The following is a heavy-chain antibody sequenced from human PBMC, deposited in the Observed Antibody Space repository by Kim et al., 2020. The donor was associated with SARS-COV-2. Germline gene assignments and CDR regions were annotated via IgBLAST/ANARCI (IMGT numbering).Heavy chain of an antibody. CDR2: IYYSGST. Sequence: SETLSLTCTVSGGSISSGGYYWSWIRQHPGKGLEWIGYIYYSGSTYYNPSLKSRVTISVDTSKNQFSLKLSSVTAADTAVYYCARVFMGGSGSYSHYYYYGMDVWGQGTTVTVSS. D-gene: IGHD3-10*01. CDR3: ARVFMGGSGSYSHYYYYGMDV. J-gene: IGHJ6*02. CDR1: GGSISSGGYY. V-gene: IGHV4-31*03.